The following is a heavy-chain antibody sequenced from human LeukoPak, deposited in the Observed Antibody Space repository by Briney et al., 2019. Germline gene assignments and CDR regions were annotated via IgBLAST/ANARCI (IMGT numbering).Heavy chain of an antibody. Sequence: GGSLRLSCAASGFTFSDYYMSWVRQAPGKGLEWVSVIYSSGSTYYADSVKGRFTISRDNSKNTLYLQMNSLRAEDTAVYYCAKDGGFGELFGSFDYWGQGTLVTVSS. D-gene: IGHD3-10*01. CDR3: AKDGGFGELFGSFDY. V-gene: IGHV3-66*01. CDR2: IYSSGST. CDR1: GFTFSDYY. J-gene: IGHJ4*02.